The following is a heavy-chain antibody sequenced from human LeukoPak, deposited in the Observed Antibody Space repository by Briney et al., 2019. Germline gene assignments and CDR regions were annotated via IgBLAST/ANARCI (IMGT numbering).Heavy chain of an antibody. CDR1: GGSISSGGYY. V-gene: IGHV4-31*03. Sequence: SQTLSLTCTVSGGSISSGGYYWRWIRQHPGKGLEWIGYIYYSGSTYYNPSLKSRVTISVDTSKNQFSLKLSSVTAADTAVYYCARTGSGWYGVYYYYGMDVWGQGTTVTVSS. CDR2: IYYSGST. CDR3: ARTGSGWYGVYYYYGMDV. J-gene: IGHJ6*02. D-gene: IGHD6-19*01.